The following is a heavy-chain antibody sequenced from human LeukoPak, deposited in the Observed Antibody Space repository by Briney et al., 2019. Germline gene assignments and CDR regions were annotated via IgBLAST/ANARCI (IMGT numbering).Heavy chain of an antibody. CDR1: GFTFSSYW. CDR3: TRDLMDYDVSTGLHHYYMDV. Sequence: GGSLRLTCVASGFTFSSYWMHWVRQDPRKGLVWVSRINGDGRNINYADSVRGRFTISRDNAKNTLYLQMNTLRVEDTAVYYCTRDLMDYDVSTGLHHYYMDVWGQGTTVTVSS. CDR2: INGDGRNI. J-gene: IGHJ6*02. V-gene: IGHV3-74*01. D-gene: IGHD3-9*01.